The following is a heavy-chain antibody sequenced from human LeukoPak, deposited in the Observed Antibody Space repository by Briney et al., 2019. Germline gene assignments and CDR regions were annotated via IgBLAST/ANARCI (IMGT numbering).Heavy chain of an antibody. V-gene: IGHV4-39*01. Sequence: SETLSLTCTVSGGSISSSSYYWGWIRQPPGKGLEWIGSIYYSGSTYYNPSLKSRVTISVDTSKNQFSLKLSSVTAADTAVYYCARHLYRYSSSWWFDYWGQGTLVTVS. D-gene: IGHD6-13*01. CDR2: IYYSGST. J-gene: IGHJ4*02. CDR1: GGSISSSSYY. CDR3: ARHLYRYSSSWWFDY.